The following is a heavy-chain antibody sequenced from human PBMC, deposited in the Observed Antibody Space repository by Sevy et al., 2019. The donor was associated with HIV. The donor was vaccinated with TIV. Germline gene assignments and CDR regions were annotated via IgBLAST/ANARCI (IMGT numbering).Heavy chain of an antibody. J-gene: IGHJ5*02. CDR1: GFTFGDDY. CDR3: AKSGRSGGTCGYS. CDR2: ISSTGSAI. V-gene: IGHV3-11*01. D-gene: IGHD2-15*01. Sequence: GGSLRLSCAASGFTFGDDYMSWIRQAPGKGLEWVSHISSTGSAIYYADSVKGRFTISRDNAKNSLYLQMNSLRAEDTAVYYCAKSGRSGGTCGYSWGQGTLVTVSS.